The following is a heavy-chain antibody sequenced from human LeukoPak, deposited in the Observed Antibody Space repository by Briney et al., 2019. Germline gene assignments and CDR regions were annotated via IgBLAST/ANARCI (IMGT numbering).Heavy chain of an antibody. J-gene: IGHJ5*02. Sequence: ASVKVSCKASGGTFSSYAISWVRQAPGQGLEWMGGIIPIFGTANYAQKFQGRVTITTDESTSTAYMELRSLRSEDTAVYYCARGLLWFGYIRGNWFDPWGQGTLVTVSS. CDR1: GGTFSSYA. CDR3: ARGLLWFGYIRGNWFDP. CDR2: IIPIFGTA. V-gene: IGHV1-69*05. D-gene: IGHD3-10*01.